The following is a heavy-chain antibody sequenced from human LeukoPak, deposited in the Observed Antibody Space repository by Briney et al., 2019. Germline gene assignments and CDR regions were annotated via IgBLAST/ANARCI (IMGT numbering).Heavy chain of an antibody. CDR3: ARHAVGPKDNWFDP. CDR2: IFYTGSA. CDR1: GGSISGSSYY. Sequence: SETLSLTCTVSGGSISGSSYYWAWIRQPPGTGLEWIGNIFYTGSAYYNPSLKSRVTISVDTSKNQFSLRLTSVSAADTAVFYCARHAVGPKDNWFDPWGQGTLVTVSS. V-gene: IGHV4-39*01. D-gene: IGHD1-26*01. J-gene: IGHJ5*02.